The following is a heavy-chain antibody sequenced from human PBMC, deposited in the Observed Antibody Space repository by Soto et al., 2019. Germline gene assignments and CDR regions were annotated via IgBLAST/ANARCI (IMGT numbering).Heavy chain of an antibody. CDR1: VGCFIAYY. CDR2: INHSGST. Sequence: LSLTCAGYVGCFIAYYWTWIRQPPGKGLEWIGEINHSGSTNYNPTLKSRVTISVDTSKNQFSLKLSSVTAADTAVYYCARGGGGSYSSGDYWGQGTLVTVSS. V-gene: IGHV4-34*01. D-gene: IGHD1-26*01. CDR3: ARGGGGSYSSGDY. J-gene: IGHJ4*02.